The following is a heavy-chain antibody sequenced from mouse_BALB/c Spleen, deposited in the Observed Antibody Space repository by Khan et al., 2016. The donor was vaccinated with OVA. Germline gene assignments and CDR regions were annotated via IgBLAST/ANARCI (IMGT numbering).Heavy chain of an antibody. CDR1: GYSITSDYA. V-gene: IGHV3-2*02. J-gene: IGHJ4*01. CDR3: ASELGRYYALDY. CDR2: ISYSGST. Sequence: QLEESGPGLVKPSQSLSLTCTVTGYSITSDYAWNWIRQFPGNKLEWMGYISYSGSTTYNQSLKSRISITRDTSKDQFFLQLKSVTSEDTATYYCASELGRYYALDYWGQGTSVTVSS. D-gene: IGHD4-1*01.